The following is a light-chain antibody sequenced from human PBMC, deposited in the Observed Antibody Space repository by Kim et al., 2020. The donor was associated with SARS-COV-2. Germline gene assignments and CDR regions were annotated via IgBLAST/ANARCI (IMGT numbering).Light chain of an antibody. V-gene: IGKV1-39*01. CDR3: QQSHTTPLLT. Sequence: DIQMTQSPSSLAASVGDRVTIACRASQSIGTYLNWYQQKPGKAPKLLIFAASTLQSGVPSMFSGSGSGTDFTLTVTSLQPEDFATYYCQQSHTTPLLTFGGGTKVDIK. CDR1: QSIGTY. CDR2: AAS. J-gene: IGKJ4*01.